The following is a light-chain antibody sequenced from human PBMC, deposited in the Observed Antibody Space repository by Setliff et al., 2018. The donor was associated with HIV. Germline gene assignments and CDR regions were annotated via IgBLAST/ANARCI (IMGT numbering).Light chain of an antibody. Sequence: QSVLTQFASVSGSPGQSITISCTGTSSDVGSYNLVSWYQQHPGKAPKLMIYEVTKRPSGISHRFSGSKSGNTASLTIPGLQAEDEAEYYCCSYAGSSTFVFGTGTKVTVL. CDR2: EVT. V-gene: IGLV2-23*02. CDR3: CSYAGSSTFV. J-gene: IGLJ1*01. CDR1: SSDVGSYNL.